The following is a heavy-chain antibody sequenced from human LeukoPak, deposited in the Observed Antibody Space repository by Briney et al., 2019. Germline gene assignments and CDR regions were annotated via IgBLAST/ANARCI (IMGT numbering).Heavy chain of an antibody. Sequence: PGGSLRLSCAASGFTFSSYGMHWVRQAPGKGLEWVANIKQDGSEKYYVGSVKGRFTISRDNAKNSLYLQMNSLRVEDTAVYYCARGRISLGIVVVYDAFDIWGQGTMVTVSS. J-gene: IGHJ3*02. CDR1: GFTFSSYG. CDR3: ARGRISLGIVVVYDAFDI. D-gene: IGHD3-22*01. CDR2: IKQDGSEK. V-gene: IGHV3-7*01.